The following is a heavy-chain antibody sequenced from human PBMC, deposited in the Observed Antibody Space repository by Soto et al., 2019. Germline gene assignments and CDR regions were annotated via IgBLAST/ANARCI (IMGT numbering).Heavy chain of an antibody. V-gene: IGHV3-9*01. CDR2: ISWNSGSI. CDR1: GFTLDDYA. J-gene: IGHJ6*02. Sequence: GGSLRLSCAASGFTLDDYAMHWVRQAPGKGLEWVSGISWNSGSIGYADSVKGRFTISRDNAKNSLYLQMNSLRAEDTALYYCAKETKQWPARGGMDVWGQGTTVTVS. D-gene: IGHD6-19*01. CDR3: AKETKQWPARGGMDV.